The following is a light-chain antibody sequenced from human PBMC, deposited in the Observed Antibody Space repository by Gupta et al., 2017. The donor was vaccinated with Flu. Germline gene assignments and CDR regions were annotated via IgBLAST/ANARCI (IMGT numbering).Light chain of an antibody. CDR2: DAS. Sequence: PSVVSAAVGNGATTTCRARQDSRNDGWCYQQQPGKAQKLMSDDASTMKSVVPTMCSGSGWGTEGTLTISGQQPEDVAMYYYQTHHNSPCTFGQGTKVEVK. CDR1: QDSRND. CDR3: QTHHNSPCT. V-gene: IGKV1-17*01. J-gene: IGKJ1*01.